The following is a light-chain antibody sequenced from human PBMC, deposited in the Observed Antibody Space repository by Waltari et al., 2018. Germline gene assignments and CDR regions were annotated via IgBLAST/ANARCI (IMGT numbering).Light chain of an antibody. V-gene: IGLV6-57*03. J-gene: IGLJ3*02. CDR2: EDN. CDR3: QSYDDNNHWV. CDR1: SGSIGRNY. Sequence: NFMLTQPHSVSESPGQPVLIPCTRSSGSIGRNYVQWFQQRPGSAPTTVIYEDNQRPSGVVDRFSGSIDSSSNSASLTISGLKTEDEADYYCQSYDDNNHWVFGGGTKLTVL.